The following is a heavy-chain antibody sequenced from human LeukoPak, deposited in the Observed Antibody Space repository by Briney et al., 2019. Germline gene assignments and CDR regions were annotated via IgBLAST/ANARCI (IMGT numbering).Heavy chain of an antibody. J-gene: IGHJ6*02. D-gene: IGHD3-22*01. CDR1: GGTFSSYA. CDR3: ARGGTMSRYYYYGMDV. CDR2: IIPIFGTA. Sequence: SVKVSCKASGGTFSSYAISWVRQAPGQGLEWMGGIIPIFGTANYAQKFQGRVTITADESTSTAYMEPSSLRSEDTAVYYCARGGTMSRYYYYGMDVWGQGTTVTVSS. V-gene: IGHV1-69*13.